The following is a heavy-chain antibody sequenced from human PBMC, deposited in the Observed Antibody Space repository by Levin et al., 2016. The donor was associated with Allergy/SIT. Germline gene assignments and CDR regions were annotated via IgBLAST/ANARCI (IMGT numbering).Heavy chain of an antibody. D-gene: IGHD3-10*01. CDR2: FDPEDGET. J-gene: IGHJ5*02. CDR1: GYTLTELS. CDR3: ATGRPVRGVITGTNWFDP. V-gene: IGHV1-24*01. Sequence: ASVKVSCKVSGYTLTELSMHWVRQAPGKGLEWMGGFDPEDGETIYAQKFQGRVTMTEDTSTDTAYMELSSLRSEDTAVYYCATGRPVRGVITGTNWFDPWGQGTLVTVSS.